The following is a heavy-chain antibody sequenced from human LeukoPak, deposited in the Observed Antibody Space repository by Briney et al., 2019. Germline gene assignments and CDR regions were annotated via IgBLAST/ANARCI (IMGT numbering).Heavy chain of an antibody. CDR3: ARGRYYGMDV. CDR1: GFTFTSYW. CDR2: VNSDGSST. Sequence: GGSLRLSCAASGFTFTSYWMHWVRQAPGKGLVWVSRVNSDGSSTTYADSVKGRFTISRDNATNTLYLQMNSLRAEDTAVYYCARGRYYGMDVWGQGTTVTVSS. V-gene: IGHV3-74*01. J-gene: IGHJ6*02.